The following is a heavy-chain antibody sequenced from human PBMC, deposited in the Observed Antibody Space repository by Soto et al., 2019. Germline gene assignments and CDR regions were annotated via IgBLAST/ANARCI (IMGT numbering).Heavy chain of an antibody. CDR1: GYTFSRYG. CDR3: AREVAGRGGQYDL. D-gene: IGHD6-13*01. J-gene: IGHJ5*02. CDR2: ISGDNGKT. V-gene: IGHV1-18*01. Sequence: QVQLEQSGVEVKNPGASVKVSCKASGYTFSRYGIGWVRQAPGQGLEWMGWISGDNGKTHYAQKVQGRVTVTTDTSTSTSYMELRSLTSDDTAVYYCAREVAGRGGQYDLWGQGTLVIVSS.